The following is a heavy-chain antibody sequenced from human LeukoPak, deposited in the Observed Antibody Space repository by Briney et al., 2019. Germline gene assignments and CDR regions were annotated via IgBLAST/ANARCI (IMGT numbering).Heavy chain of an antibody. CDR1: GYTFTSYD. V-gene: IGHV1-8*01. Sequence: ASVKVSCKASGYTFTSYDINWVRQATGQGLEWMGWMNPNSGNTGYAQKFQGRVTMTRNTSIGTAYMELSSLRSEDTAVYYCARGIGLTGYYITPPDYWGQGTLVTVSS. CDR3: ARGIGLTGYYITPPDY. CDR2: MNPNSGNT. J-gene: IGHJ4*02. D-gene: IGHD3-9*01.